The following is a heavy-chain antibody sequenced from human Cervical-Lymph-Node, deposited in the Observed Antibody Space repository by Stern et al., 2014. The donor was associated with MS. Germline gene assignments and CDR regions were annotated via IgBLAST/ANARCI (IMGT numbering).Heavy chain of an antibody. CDR3: ARSPRLHSAFDY. CDR2: ISYDGNTE. D-gene: IGHD5/OR15-5a*01. J-gene: IGHJ4*02. Sequence: VQLVQSGGGVVQPGRSLRLSCAASGFTFSSYAMHWVRQAPGKGLEWVAVISYDGNTEYYADYVKGRFTISRDNSKNTMYLQMNTLRVEDTAVYYCARSPRLHSAFDYWGQGTLVTVSS. CDR1: GFTFSSYA. V-gene: IGHV3-30*04.